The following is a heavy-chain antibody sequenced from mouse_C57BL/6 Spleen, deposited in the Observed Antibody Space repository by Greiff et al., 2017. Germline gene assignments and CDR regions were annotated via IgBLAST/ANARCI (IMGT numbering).Heavy chain of an antibody. D-gene: IGHD1-1*01. J-gene: IGHJ3*01. Sequence: EVQLQQSGPELVKPGASVQISCKASGYTFTDYYMNWVKQSHGKSLEWIGDINPNNGGTSYNQKFKGKATLTVDKSSSTAYMELRSLTSEDSAVYYCAREGDLLFAYWGQGTLVTVSA. CDR1: GYTFTDYY. CDR3: AREGDLLFAY. V-gene: IGHV1-26*01. CDR2: INPNNGGT.